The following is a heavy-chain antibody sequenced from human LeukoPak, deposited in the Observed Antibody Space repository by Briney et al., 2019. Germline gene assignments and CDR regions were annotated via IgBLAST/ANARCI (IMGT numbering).Heavy chain of an antibody. CDR2: IYYSGST. CDR3: ARHDYYDSSGFHSDAFDI. D-gene: IGHD3-22*01. CDR1: GGSISSYY. J-gene: IGHJ3*02. V-gene: IGHV4-59*08. Sequence: SETLSLTGTVSGGSISSYYWSWIRQPPGKGLEWIGYIYYSGSTNYNPSLKSRVTISVDTSKNQFSLKLSSVTAADTAVYYCARHDYYDSSGFHSDAFDIWGQGTMVTVSS.